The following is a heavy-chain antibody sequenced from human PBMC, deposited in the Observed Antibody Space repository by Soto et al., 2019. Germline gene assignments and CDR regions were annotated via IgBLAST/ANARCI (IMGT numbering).Heavy chain of an antibody. CDR2: ISAYNGNT. J-gene: IGHJ5*01. D-gene: IGHD1-26*01. CDR3: ARDRSKHKVAPNWFHS. V-gene: IGHV1-18*01. Sequence: ASVKVSCKASGYTFTSYGISWVRQAPGQGLEWMGWISAYNGNTNYAQKLQGRVTMTTDTSTSTAYMELRSLRSDDTAVYYCARDRSKHKVAPNWFHSWCQGPLVAVSS. CDR1: GYTFTSYG.